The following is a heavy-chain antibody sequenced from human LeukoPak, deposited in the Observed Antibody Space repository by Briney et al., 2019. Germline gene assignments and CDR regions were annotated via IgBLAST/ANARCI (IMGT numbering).Heavy chain of an antibody. V-gene: IGHV4-4*07. CDR3: ARDGKYYDILTGYYNLNWFDP. CDR1: GGSISSYY. CDR2: ICTSGST. D-gene: IGHD3-9*01. Sequence: SETLSLTCTVSGGSISSYYWSWIRQPAGKGLEWIGRICTSGSTNYNPSLKSRVTMSVDTSKNQFSLKLSAVTAADTAVYYCARDGKYYDILTGYYNLNWFDPWGQGTLVTVSS. J-gene: IGHJ5*02.